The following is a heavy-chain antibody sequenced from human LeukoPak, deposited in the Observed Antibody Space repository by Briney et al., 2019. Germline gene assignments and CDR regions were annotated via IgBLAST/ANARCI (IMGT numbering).Heavy chain of an antibody. V-gene: IGHV3-13*01. J-gene: IGHJ4*02. CDR3: ARGDSSGWGLDY. CDR1: GFTFSICD. D-gene: IGHD6-19*01. CDR2: IETAGDS. Sequence: GGSLRLSCAASGFTFSICDMHWVRHVPGEGLEWVSVIETAGDSYYSDSVKGRFTISRENAKNSLYLQMTSLRAGDTAVYYCARGDSSGWGLDYWGQGILVTVSS.